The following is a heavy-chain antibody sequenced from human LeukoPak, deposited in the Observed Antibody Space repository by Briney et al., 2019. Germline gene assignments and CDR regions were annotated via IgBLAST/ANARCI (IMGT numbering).Heavy chain of an antibody. J-gene: IGHJ4*02. CDR3: AREGGTGTTDF. D-gene: IGHD1-1*01. CDR1: GFTFSSYS. Sequence: GGSLRLFCAASGFTFSSYSMNWVRQAPGKGLEWVSYVSSSSTIYYADSVKGRFTISRDNAKNSLYLQMNSLRAEDTAVYYCAREGGTGTTDFWGQGTLVTVSS. CDR2: VSSSSTI. V-gene: IGHV3-48*01.